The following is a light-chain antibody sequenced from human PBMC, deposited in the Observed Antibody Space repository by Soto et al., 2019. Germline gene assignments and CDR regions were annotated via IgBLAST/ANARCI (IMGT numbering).Light chain of an antibody. V-gene: IGKV3-15*01. Sequence: EIVMTQSPATLSVSPGERATLSCRASQRISITLAWYQQKPGQAPRLLISGASTRATDIPARFSGSGSGTEFTLTISGLQSEDVAVYYCQQYNNWPRTFGGGTKVEI. CDR1: QRISIT. CDR2: GAS. J-gene: IGKJ4*01. CDR3: QQYNNWPRT.